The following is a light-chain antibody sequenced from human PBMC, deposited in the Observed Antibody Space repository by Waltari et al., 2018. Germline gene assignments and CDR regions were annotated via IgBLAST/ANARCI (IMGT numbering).Light chain of an antibody. CDR2: DVN. V-gene: IGLV2-8*01. CDR1: SSDIGGYNY. Sequence: QSALTQPPSASGSPGQSVAISCTGTSSDIGGYNYVSWYQQHPGKAPKLLISDVNKRPAGVSDRFSGSKSGNTASLTVSGLQAEDEAHYYGSAFAGSRRWVFGGGTQLTVL. J-gene: IGLJ3*02. CDR3: SAFAGSRRWV.